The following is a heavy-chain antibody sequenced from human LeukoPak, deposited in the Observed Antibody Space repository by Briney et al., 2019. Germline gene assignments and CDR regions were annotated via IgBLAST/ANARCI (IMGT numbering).Heavy chain of an antibody. D-gene: IGHD4-11*01. Sequence: ASMKVSCKASGYTFTNYDINWVRQATGQGLEWMGWMNPNSGNTGYAQKFQGRVTMTRDMSTSTVYMELSSLRSEDTAVYYCARAMLLTTSTVTAAFDIWGQGTMVTVSS. J-gene: IGHJ3*02. CDR1: GYTFTNYD. V-gene: IGHV1-8*02. CDR3: ARAMLLTTSTVTAAFDI. CDR2: MNPNSGNT.